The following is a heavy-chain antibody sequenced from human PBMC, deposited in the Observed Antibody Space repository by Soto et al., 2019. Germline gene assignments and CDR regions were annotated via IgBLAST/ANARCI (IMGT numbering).Heavy chain of an antibody. J-gene: IGHJ4*02. V-gene: IGHV5-51*01. CDR2: IYPDDSDT. CDR1: GYSFSNFW. Sequence: PGESLKLSCQASGYSFSNFWIAWVREVPGEGLEWLGMIYPDDSDTRYSPSFLGQVTISADKSIKTTYLQWSSLKASDTAIYFCASSVLVTSTMNYFDLWGQGTLVTVSS. CDR3: ASSVLVTSTMNYFDL. D-gene: IGHD2-8*02.